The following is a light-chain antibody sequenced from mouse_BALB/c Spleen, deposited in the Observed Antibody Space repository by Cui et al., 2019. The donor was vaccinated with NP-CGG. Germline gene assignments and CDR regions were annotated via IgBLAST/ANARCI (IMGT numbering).Light chain of an antibody. V-gene: IGLV1*01. J-gene: IGLJ1*01. CDR2: GTN. CDR3: ALWYSNHWV. CDR1: IGTVTTSNY. Sequence: QAVVTQESALTTSPGETVTLTCRSSIGTVTTSNYANWVQEKPDHLFTGLIGGTNNRTPGVPARFSGSLIGEKAALTIIGAQTEDEAIYFCALWYSNHWVFGGGTKLTVL.